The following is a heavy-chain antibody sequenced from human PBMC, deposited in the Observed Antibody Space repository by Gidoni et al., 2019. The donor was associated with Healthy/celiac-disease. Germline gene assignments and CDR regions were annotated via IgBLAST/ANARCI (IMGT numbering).Heavy chain of an antibody. V-gene: IGHV3-49*03. CDR1: GFTFGDYA. J-gene: IGHJ4*02. CDR3: TRKPDGSYFPLSTYYFDY. Sequence: EVQLVESGGGLVQPGRSLRLSCTASGFTFGDYAISWFRQAPGKGLEWVGFIRSKAYGGTTEYAASVKGRFTISRDDSKSIAYLQMNSLKTEDTAVYYCTRKPDGSYFPLSTYYFDYWGQGTLVTVSS. D-gene: IGHD1-26*01. CDR2: IRSKAYGGTT.